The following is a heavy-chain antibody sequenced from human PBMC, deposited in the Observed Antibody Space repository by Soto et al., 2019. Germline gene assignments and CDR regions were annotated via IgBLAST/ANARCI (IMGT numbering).Heavy chain of an antibody. J-gene: IGHJ4*02. CDR2: VSTNDDRT. Sequence: PSLKVSCKASGYTFTAYSLAWLRQAPGQRPEWMGWVSTNDDRTNYAQKFQGRVTMTTDRSTTTTYMELRSLRADDTAVYYCTRELNTESSAYYSFANWGQGTLVTVSA. CDR3: TRELNTESSAYYSFAN. D-gene: IGHD3-22*01. V-gene: IGHV1-18*01. CDR1: GYTFTAYS.